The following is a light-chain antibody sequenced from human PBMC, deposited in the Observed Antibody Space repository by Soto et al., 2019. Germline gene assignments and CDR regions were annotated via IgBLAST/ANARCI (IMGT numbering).Light chain of an antibody. V-gene: IGKV3-15*01. CDR2: GAS. Sequence: EIIMTQSPATLSVSPGEGATLSCRTSHSISTNLAWYQHKRGQSPRLLVYGASTRATGVPARFSGSGSGAEFTLSISSLQSEDFATYYCLQHYAFPFTFGPETKVDL. CDR1: HSISTN. CDR3: LQHYAFPFT. J-gene: IGKJ3*01.